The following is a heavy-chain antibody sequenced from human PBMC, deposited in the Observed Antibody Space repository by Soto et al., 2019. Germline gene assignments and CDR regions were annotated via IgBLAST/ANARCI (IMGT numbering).Heavy chain of an antibody. Sequence: QLQLQESGPGLVKPSETLSLTCTVSDDSISSSSYYWGWIRQPPGKGLEWIGSIYYSGNTYYNPSLTSRVAISVDPSKNQFSLKLSSVTSADTAVYYCARHGDYTTYPSYLSFDYWGQGTLVTVSS. CDR3: ARHGDYTTYPSYLSFDY. CDR1: DDSISSSSYY. V-gene: IGHV4-39*01. D-gene: IGHD4-4*01. J-gene: IGHJ4*02. CDR2: IYYSGNT.